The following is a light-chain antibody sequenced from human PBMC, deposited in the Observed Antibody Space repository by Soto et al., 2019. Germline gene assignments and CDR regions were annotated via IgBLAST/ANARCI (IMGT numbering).Light chain of an antibody. CDR1: QGINRN. CDR2: GAS. V-gene: IGKV3-15*01. J-gene: IGKJ4*01. CDR3: QQYYTLPVT. Sequence: IVMTQSPATLSVSQGESATFSCRASQGINRNLAWYQQKPGQAPRLLFSGASTGATGIPARFSGSGSGTEFTLTINSLQSEDSAVYYCQQYYTLPVTFGGGTKVDIK.